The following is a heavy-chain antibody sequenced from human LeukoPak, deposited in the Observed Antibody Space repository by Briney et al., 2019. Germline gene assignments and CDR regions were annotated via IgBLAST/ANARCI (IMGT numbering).Heavy chain of an antibody. CDR3: VKAAVRGIEGATATSY. V-gene: IGHV3-64D*09. CDR2: ISSDGGST. CDR1: GFTFSSYA. Sequence: GGSLRHSCSASGFTFSSYAMHWVRQAPGKGLEYVSAISSDGGSTYYADSVKGRSTISRDNSKNTLYHQMSSMRAEDTAVYYCVKAAVRGIEGATATSYWGQGTLVTVSS. J-gene: IGHJ4*02. D-gene: IGHD1-26*01.